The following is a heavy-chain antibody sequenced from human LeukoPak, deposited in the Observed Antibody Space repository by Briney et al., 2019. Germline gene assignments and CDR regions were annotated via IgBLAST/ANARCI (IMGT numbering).Heavy chain of an antibody. J-gene: IGHJ6*03. CDR2: IYYSGST. CDR3: ARALPSEYDFWSGYYYYYYMDV. V-gene: IGHV4-61*08. D-gene: IGHD3-3*01. Sequence: SETLSLTCTVSGGSISSGGHYWSWIRQPPGKGLEWIGYIYYSGSTNYNPSLKSRVTISVDTSKNQFSLKLSSVTAADTAVYYCARALPSEYDFWSGYYYYYYMDVWGKGTTVTVSS. CDR1: GGSISSGGHY.